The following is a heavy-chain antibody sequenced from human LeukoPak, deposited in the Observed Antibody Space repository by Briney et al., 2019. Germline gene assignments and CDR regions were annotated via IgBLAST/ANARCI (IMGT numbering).Heavy chain of an antibody. J-gene: IGHJ4*02. D-gene: IGHD1-26*01. CDR3: AKGMNEWELDYFDY. Sequence: GGSLRLSCAASGFTFSSYSMNWVRQAPGKGLEWVSSISSSSSYIYYADSVKGRFTISRDNSKNTLYLQMNSLRAEDTAVYYCAKGMNEWELDYFDYWGQGTLVTVSS. CDR1: GFTFSSYS. CDR2: ISSSSSYI. V-gene: IGHV3-21*01.